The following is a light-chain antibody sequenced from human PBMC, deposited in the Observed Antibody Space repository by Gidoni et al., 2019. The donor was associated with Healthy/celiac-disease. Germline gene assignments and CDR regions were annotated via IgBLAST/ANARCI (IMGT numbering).Light chain of an antibody. CDR1: QSVISN. CDR2: GAS. Sequence: EIVMTQSPATLSVSPGERATLSCRASQSVISNLAWYHQKPGQAPRLLIYGASTRATGIPARFSGSGSGTEFTLTISILQSEDFAVYYCQQYNNWPPYTFGQGTKLEIK. CDR3: QQYNNWPPYT. V-gene: IGKV3-15*01. J-gene: IGKJ2*01.